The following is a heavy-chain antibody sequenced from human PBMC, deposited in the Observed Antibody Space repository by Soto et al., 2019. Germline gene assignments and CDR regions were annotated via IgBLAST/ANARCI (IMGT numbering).Heavy chain of an antibody. CDR2: TSDTGGRT. D-gene: IGHD6-19*01. J-gene: IGHJ4*02. V-gene: IGHV3-23*01. CDR3: AKGRVGGWYTPYYFDY. Sequence: GGSLRLSCAASGFNFDSYAMSWVRQAPGKGLEWVSSTSDTGGRTYYADSVRGRFTISRDNSKSTLYLEMNSLRAEDTAVYFCAKGRVGGWYTPYYFDYWGQGALVTVSS. CDR1: GFNFDSYA.